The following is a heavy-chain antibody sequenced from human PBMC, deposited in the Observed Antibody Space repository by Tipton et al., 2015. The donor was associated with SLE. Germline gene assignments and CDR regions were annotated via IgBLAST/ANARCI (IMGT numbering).Heavy chain of an antibody. V-gene: IGHV4-34*01. D-gene: IGHD3/OR15-3a*01. Sequence: TLSLTCAVYGGSFSGYYWGWIRQPPGKGLEWIGEINHSGSTNYNPSLKSRVTISVDTSKNQFSLKLSSVTAADTAVYYCARRGDGDWNYVDYWGQGTLVTVSS. J-gene: IGHJ4*02. CDR1: GGSFSGYY. CDR2: INHSGST. CDR3: ARRGDGDWNYVDY.